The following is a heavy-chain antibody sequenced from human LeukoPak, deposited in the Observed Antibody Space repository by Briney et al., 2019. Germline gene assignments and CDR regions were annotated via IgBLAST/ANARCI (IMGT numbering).Heavy chain of an antibody. CDR2: VFRSGST. CDR1: GDSISRGTYY. Sequence: TLSLTFTVTGDSISRGTYYWTWVRPPAGKGLEWIGRVFRSGSTYYNPSLKSRVTISIDTSNNQFPLHLRSVTAADTAVYYCARDSNFYDVSHDKAEDFWGQGTLVTVSS. D-gene: IGHD3-22*01. V-gene: IGHV4-61*02. CDR3: ARDSNFYDVSHDKAEDF. J-gene: IGHJ4*02.